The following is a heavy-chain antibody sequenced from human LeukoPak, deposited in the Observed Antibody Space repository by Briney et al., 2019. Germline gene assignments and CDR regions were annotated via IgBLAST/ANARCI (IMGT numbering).Heavy chain of an antibody. CDR3: ARDSRRYFDY. CDR2: VYYSGSA. J-gene: IGHJ4*02. CDR1: GGSISSYY. Sequence: SETLSLTCTVSGGSISSYYWSWIRQPAGKGLEWIGSVYYSGSAYYNPSLKSRVTISVDTSKNQFSLKLSSVTAADTAVYYCARDSRRYFDYWGQGTLVTVSS. V-gene: IGHV4-4*07.